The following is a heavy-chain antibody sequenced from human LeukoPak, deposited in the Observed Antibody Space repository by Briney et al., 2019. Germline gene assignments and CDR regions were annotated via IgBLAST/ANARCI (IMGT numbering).Heavy chain of an antibody. J-gene: IGHJ4*02. V-gene: IGHV1-2*02. CDR3: ARVGNSHYDRLFDY. D-gene: IGHD4-23*01. CDR1: GYTFTGYY. Sequence: ASVNVSCKSSGYTFTGYYMHWVGQARGQGREGMGLINPNSGGTNYAQRFQGRVTMTRDTSISTAYMEPSRLRSDDPAVYYCARVGNSHYDRLFDYWGQGPLVTVSS. CDR2: INPNSGGT.